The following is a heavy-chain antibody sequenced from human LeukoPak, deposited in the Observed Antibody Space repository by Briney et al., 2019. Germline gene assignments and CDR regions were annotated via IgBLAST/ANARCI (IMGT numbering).Heavy chain of an antibody. Sequence: GASVKVSCKASGYTFTSYAMNWVRQAPGQGLEWMGWINTNTGNPTYAQGFTGRFVFSLDTSVSTAYLQISSLKAEDTAVYYCARDNSGYGPYVSDVWGRGATVTVSS. CDR2: INTNTGNP. CDR1: GYTFTSYA. D-gene: IGHD3-22*01. J-gene: IGHJ6*02. V-gene: IGHV7-4-1*02. CDR3: ARDNSGYGPYVSDV.